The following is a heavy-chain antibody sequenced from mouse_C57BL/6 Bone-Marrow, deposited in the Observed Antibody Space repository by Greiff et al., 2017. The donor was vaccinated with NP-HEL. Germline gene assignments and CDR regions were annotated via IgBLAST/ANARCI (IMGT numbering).Heavy chain of an antibody. J-gene: IGHJ4*01. CDR3: ASPELGRYAMDY. D-gene: IGHD4-1*01. CDR2: ISSGGSYT. V-gene: IGHV5-6*02. Sequence: DVKLVESGGDLVKPGGSLKLSCAASGFTFSSYGMSWVRQTPDKRLEWVATISSGGSYTYYPDSVKGRFTISRDNAKNTLYLQMSSLKSEDTAMYYCASPELGRYAMDYWGQGTSVTVSS. CDR1: GFTFSSYG.